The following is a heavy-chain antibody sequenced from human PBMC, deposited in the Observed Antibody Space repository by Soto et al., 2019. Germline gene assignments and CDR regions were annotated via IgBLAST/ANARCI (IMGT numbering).Heavy chain of an antibody. CDR3: ARGPVDTAMKYWYFDL. J-gene: IGHJ2*01. CDR1: GGSISNGDYY. Sequence: QVQLQESGPGLVKPSQTLSLTCTVSGGSISNGDYYWSWIRQHPGKGLEWIGYIYYSGSTYYNPSLKSRFTISVDPSKKQFSLKLSSVTAADTAVYYCARGPVDTAMKYWYFDLWGRGTLVTVSS. V-gene: IGHV4-31*03. D-gene: IGHD5-18*01. CDR2: IYYSGST.